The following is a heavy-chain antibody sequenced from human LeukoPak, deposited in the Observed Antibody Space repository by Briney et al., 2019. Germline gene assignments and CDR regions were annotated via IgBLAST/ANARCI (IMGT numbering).Heavy chain of an antibody. CDR2: INPNSGGT. CDR3: ARMVRGVIIQNWFDP. D-gene: IGHD3-10*01. CDR1: GYTFTGYY. J-gene: IGHJ5*02. V-gene: IGHV1-2*02. Sequence: ASVKVSCKASGYTFTGYYMHWVRQAPGQGLEWMGWINPNSGGTNYAQKFQGRVTMTRDTSISTAYMELSRLRSDDTAVYYCARMVRGVIIQNWFDPWGQGTLVTVSS.